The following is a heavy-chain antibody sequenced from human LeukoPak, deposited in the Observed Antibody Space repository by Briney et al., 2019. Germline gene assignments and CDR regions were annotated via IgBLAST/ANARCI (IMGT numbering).Heavy chain of an antibody. CDR3: ARSYIAVAGNYYFGY. V-gene: IGHV4-4*02. J-gene: IGHJ4*02. CDR2: IYHSGST. Sequence: SGTLSLTCAVSGGSISSSNWWSWVRPPPGKGLEWIGEIYHSGSTNYNPSLKSRVTISEDKSKNQFSLKLSSVTAADTAVYYCARSYIAVAGNYYFGYWGQGTLVTVSS. D-gene: IGHD6-19*01. CDR1: GGSISSSNW.